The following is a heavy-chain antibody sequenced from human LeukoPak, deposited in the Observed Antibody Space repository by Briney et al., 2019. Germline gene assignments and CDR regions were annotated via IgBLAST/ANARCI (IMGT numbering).Heavy chain of an antibody. J-gene: IGHJ4*02. V-gene: IGHV4-59*12. D-gene: IGHD6-13*01. Sequence: SETLSLTCTVSGGSISSYYWSWIRQPPGKGLEWIGYIYYSGSTNYNPSLKSRVTISVDTSKNQFSLNLSSVTAADTAVYYCARFSSIAAAFDYWGLGTLVTVSS. CDR3: ARFSSIAAAFDY. CDR2: IYYSGST. CDR1: GGSISSYY.